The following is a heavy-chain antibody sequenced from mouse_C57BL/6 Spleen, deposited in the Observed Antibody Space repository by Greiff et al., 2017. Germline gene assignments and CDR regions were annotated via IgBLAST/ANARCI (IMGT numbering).Heavy chain of an antibody. CDR2: IYPGDGDT. V-gene: IGHV1-80*01. J-gene: IGHJ2*01. CDR3: AREDGSSPYYFDY. Sequence: QVQLQQSGAELVKPGASVKISCKASGYAFSSYWMNWVKQRPGKGLEWIGQIYPGDGDTNYNGKFKGKATLTADKSSSTAYMQLSSLTSEDSAVYFCAREDGSSPYYFDYWGQGTTLTVSS. CDR1: GYAFSSYW. D-gene: IGHD1-1*01.